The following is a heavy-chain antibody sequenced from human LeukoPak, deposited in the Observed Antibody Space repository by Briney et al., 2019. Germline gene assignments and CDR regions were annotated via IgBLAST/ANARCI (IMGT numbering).Heavy chain of an antibody. CDR2: IIPIFGTA. CDR1: GGTFSSYA. J-gene: IGHJ5*02. Sequence: SVKVSCKASGGTFSSYAISWVRQAPGQGLEWMGGIIPIFGTANYAQKFQGRVTITADESTSTAYMELSSLRSGDTAVYYCARAPYPYDSSGYLSWFDPWGQGTLVTVSS. V-gene: IGHV1-69*13. D-gene: IGHD3-22*01. CDR3: ARAPYPYDSSGYLSWFDP.